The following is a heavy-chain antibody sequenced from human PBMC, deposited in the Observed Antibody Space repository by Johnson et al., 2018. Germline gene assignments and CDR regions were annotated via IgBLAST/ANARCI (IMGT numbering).Heavy chain of an antibody. Sequence: VQLVQSGGGVVQPGRSXRLSCAASGFTFSNYGMHWVRQAPGKGLEWVAVISPDGSNKYYADPVKGRFTISKANSKNTLYLQMSGLRAEDTAMYYCATEPQFYYMDVGGKGTTVTVSS. CDR2: ISPDGSNK. CDR3: ATEPQFYYMDV. CDR1: GFTFSNYG. V-gene: IGHV3-30*03. D-gene: IGHD5-24*01. J-gene: IGHJ6*03.